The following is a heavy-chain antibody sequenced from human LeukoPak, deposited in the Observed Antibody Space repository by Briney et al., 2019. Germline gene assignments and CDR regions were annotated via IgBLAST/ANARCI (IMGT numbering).Heavy chain of an antibody. J-gene: IGHJ4*02. D-gene: IGHD3-22*01. V-gene: IGHV1-2*02. CDR2: INPNSGGT. CDR1: GYTFTGYY. CDR3: ARVSGYYDSSGYPFFDH. Sequence: ASVKVSCKASGYTFTGYYMHWVRQAPGQGLEWMGWINPNSGGTNYAQKFQGRVTMTRDTSISTAYMELSRLRSDDTAVYYCARVSGYYDSSGYPFFDHWGQGTLVTVSS.